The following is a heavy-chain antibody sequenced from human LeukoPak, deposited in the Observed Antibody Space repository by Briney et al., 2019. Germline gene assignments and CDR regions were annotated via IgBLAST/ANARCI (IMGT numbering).Heavy chain of an antibody. CDR2: ISYDGSNQ. V-gene: IGHV3-30*04. CDR3: ASDRDPGNLDAFDS. D-gene: IGHD4-23*01. Sequence: GGSLRLSCAASGFTFRSYAMPWVRQAPGKGLEWVAVISYDGSNQYYTDSVKGRFTISRDNSKNTLFMQINSLSAEDTALYYCASDRDPGNLDAFDSWGQGTMVTVSA. CDR1: GFTFRSYA. J-gene: IGHJ3*02.